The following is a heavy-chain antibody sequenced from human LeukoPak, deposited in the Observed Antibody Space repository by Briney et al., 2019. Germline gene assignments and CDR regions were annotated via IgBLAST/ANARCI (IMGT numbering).Heavy chain of an antibody. Sequence: SVKVSCKASGYTFTGYYMHWVRQAPGQGLEWMGWINPNSGGTNYAQKFQGRVTMTRDTSISTAYMELSRLRSDDTAVYYCARDLPGSGSYYSRKGSNLTQDYWGQGTLVTVSS. CDR2: INPNSGGT. CDR3: ARDLPGSGSYYSRKGSNLTQDY. CDR1: GYTFTGYY. D-gene: IGHD3-10*01. V-gene: IGHV1-2*02. J-gene: IGHJ4*02.